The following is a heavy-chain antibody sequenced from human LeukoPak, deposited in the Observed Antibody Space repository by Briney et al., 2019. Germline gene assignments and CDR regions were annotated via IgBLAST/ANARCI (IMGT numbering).Heavy chain of an antibody. J-gene: IGHJ4*02. CDR1: GGSFSGYY. V-gene: IGHV4-34*01. CDR3: ARDSSGYIAGGIDY. Sequence: SETLSLTCAVYGGSFSGYYWSWIRQPPGKGLEWIGEINHSGSTNYNPSLKSRVTISVDTSKNQFSLKLSSVTAADTAVYYCARDSSGYIAGGIDYWGQGTLVTVSS. CDR2: INHSGST. D-gene: IGHD3-22*01.